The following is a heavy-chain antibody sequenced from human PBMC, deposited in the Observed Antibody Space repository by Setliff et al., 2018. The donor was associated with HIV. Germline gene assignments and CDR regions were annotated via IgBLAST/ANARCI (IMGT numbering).Heavy chain of an antibody. CDR3: ARESTTLNPPIPFDC. CDR2: IYYSGST. V-gene: IGHV4-39*02. D-gene: IGHD1-1*01. J-gene: IGHJ4*02. Sequence: ASETLSLTCTVSGGSISSSNYYWGWIRQPPGKGLEWTGSIYYSGSTYYNPSLKSRVTISVDTSKNQFSLKLNSVTAADTAVYYCARESTTLNPPIPFDCWGQGTLVTVSS. CDR1: GGSISSSNYY.